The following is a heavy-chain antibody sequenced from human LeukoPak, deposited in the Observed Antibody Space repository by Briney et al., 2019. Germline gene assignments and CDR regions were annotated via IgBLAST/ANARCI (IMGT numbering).Heavy chain of an antibody. CDR1: GGSITSYY. Sequence: SETLSLTCTVSGGSITSYYWSWIRQPPGKGLEWIGHFYYTGSTNYNPSLKSRVTISAETSRNQFSLRLNSVTAADTAVYYCARVKGPVQYYDFWNNWFDPWGQGTLVTVSS. V-gene: IGHV4-59*12. D-gene: IGHD3-3*01. J-gene: IGHJ5*02. CDR3: ARVKGPVQYYDFWNNWFDP. CDR2: FYYTGST.